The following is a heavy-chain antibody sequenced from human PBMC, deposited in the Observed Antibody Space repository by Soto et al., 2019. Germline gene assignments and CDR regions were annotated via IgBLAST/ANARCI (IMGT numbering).Heavy chain of an antibody. V-gene: IGHV4-31*03. CDR3: ARVLILSRSWTWNYGMDV. CDR1: GGSISSGDYY. CDR2: IYYSGST. D-gene: IGHD6-13*01. Sequence: SETLSLTSTVSGGSISSGDYYWSWIRQHPGKGLEWIGYIYYSGSTYYNPSLKSRVTISVDTSKNQFSLKLSSVTAADTAVYYCARVLILSRSWTWNYGMDVWGQGTTVTVSS. J-gene: IGHJ6*02.